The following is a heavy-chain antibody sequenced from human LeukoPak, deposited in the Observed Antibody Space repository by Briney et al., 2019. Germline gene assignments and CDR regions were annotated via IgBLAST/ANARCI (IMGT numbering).Heavy chain of an antibody. CDR2: IKFDGTAT. J-gene: IGHJ6*02. Sequence: GGSLRLSCSGFGFTFRSFWMGWVRQAPGKGLEWVANIKFDGTATNYVDSVRGRFTISRDNAKNSLYLQMSNLRAEDTAVYFCARGGGLDVWGQGATVTVSS. D-gene: IGHD3-16*01. CDR1: GFTFRSFW. V-gene: IGHV3-7*03. CDR3: ARGGGLDV.